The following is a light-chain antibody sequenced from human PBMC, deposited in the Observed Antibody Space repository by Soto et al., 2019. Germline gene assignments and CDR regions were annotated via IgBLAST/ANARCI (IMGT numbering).Light chain of an antibody. CDR2: GNN. V-gene: IGLV1-40*01. CDR3: QSYDSSLSAVV. CDR1: SSNIGADYD. J-gene: IGLJ2*01. Sequence: QSVLTQPPSVSGDPGQRVSISCTGSSSNIGADYDVHWYQRLPGTAPKLLIYGNNHRPSGVPDRFSGSKSGTSVSLAITGLQAEDEADYYCQSYDSSLSAVVFGGGTKLTVL.